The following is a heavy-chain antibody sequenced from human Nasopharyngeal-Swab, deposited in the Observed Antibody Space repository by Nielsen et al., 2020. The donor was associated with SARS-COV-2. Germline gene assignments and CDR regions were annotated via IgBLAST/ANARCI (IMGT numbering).Heavy chain of an antibody. D-gene: IGHD3-22*01. CDR3: AKGPRTYYYDSSGYYYFDY. V-gene: IGHV3-21*04. CDR1: GFTFSSYS. Sequence: GESLKISCAASGFTFSSYSMNWVRQAPGKGLEWVSSISSSSSYIYYGDSVKGRFTISRDNAKNTLYLQMNSLRAEDTAVYYCAKGPRTYYYDSSGYYYFDYWGQGTLVTVSS. CDR2: ISSSSSYI. J-gene: IGHJ4*02.